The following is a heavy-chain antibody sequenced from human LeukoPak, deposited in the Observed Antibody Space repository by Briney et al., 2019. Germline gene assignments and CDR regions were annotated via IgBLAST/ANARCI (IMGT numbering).Heavy chain of an antibody. CDR3: AKDLAVADYNWFDP. CDR1: GFTFSSYS. Sequence: GGSLRLSCAASGFTFSSYSMNWVRQAPGKGLEWVSSISSSSSYIYYADSVKGRFTISRDNAKNSLYLQMNSLRAEDTAVYYCAKDLAVADYNWFDPWGQGTLVTVSS. D-gene: IGHD6-19*01. CDR2: ISSSSSYI. J-gene: IGHJ5*02. V-gene: IGHV3-21*01.